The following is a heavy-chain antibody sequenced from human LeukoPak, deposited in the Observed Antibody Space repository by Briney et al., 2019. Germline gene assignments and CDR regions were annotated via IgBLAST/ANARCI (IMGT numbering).Heavy chain of an antibody. CDR1: GGSISSSSYY. J-gene: IGHJ6*03. Sequence: PSETLSLTCTVSGGSISSSSYYWSWIRQPAGKGLEWIGRIYTSGSTNYNPSLKSRVTISVDTSKNQFSLKLSSVTAADTAVYYCAREGYGVYYYYYMDVWGKGTTVTVSS. CDR3: AREGYGVYYYYYMDV. CDR2: IYTSGST. D-gene: IGHD4-17*01. V-gene: IGHV4-61*02.